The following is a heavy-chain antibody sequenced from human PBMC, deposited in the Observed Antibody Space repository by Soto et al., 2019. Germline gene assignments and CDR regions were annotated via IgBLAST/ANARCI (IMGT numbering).Heavy chain of an antibody. D-gene: IGHD1-26*01. J-gene: IGHJ4*02. CDR1: GFTVSSNY. CDR3: ARVSGSPYYFDF. Sequence: EVQLVESGGGWIQPGGSLRLSCAASGFTVSSNYMSWVRQAPWKGLEWVSVIYSGDSTYYADSVKGRFTISRDKSKNTLYLQMNSLRAEDTAVYYCARVSGSPYYFDFWGQGTLVTVSS. V-gene: IGHV3-53*01. CDR2: IYSGDST.